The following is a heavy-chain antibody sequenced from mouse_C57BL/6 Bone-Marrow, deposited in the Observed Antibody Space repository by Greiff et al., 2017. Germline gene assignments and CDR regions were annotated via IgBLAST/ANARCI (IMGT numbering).Heavy chain of an antibody. V-gene: IGHV5-6*01. Sequence: EVQVVESGGDLVKPGGSLKLSCAASGFTFSSYGMSWVRQTPDKRLEWVATISSGGSYTYYPESVKGRFTISRDNAKNTLYLQMSSLKSEDTAMYYCARRDYDWFAYWGQGTRVTVSA. J-gene: IGHJ3*01. CDR2: ISSGGSYT. D-gene: IGHD2-4*01. CDR1: GFTFSSYG. CDR3: ARRDYDWFAY.